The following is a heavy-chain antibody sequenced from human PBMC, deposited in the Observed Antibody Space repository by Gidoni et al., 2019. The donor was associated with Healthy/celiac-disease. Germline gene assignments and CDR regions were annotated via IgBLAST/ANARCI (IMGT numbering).Heavy chain of an antibody. CDR2: ISGSGGST. Sequence: EVQLLESGGGLVQPGGSLRLSCAASGFTFSSYAMSWVRQAPGKGLEWVSAISGSGGSTYYADSVKGRFTISRDNSKNTLYLQMNSLRAEDTAVYYCAKVGLGYEGGYFDWLFYDYWGQGTLVTVSS. CDR1: GFTFSSYA. V-gene: IGHV3-23*01. D-gene: IGHD3-9*01. CDR3: AKVGLGYEGGYFDWLFYDY. J-gene: IGHJ4*02.